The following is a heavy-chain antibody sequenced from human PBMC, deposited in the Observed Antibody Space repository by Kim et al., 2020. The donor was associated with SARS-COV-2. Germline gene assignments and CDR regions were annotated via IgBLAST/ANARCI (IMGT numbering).Heavy chain of an antibody. J-gene: IGHJ6*02. D-gene: IGHD4-17*01. CDR1: GYTFTSFG. V-gene: IGHV1-18*01. Sequence: ASVKVSCKASGYTFTSFGISWVRQAPGQGLEWMGWISAYNGNTNYPQKLQGRVTMTTDTSTSTAYMELRSLRSDDTAVYYCARDLGDYGDYEARGMDVWGQGTTVTVSS. CDR3: ARDLGDYGDYEARGMDV. CDR2: ISAYNGNT.